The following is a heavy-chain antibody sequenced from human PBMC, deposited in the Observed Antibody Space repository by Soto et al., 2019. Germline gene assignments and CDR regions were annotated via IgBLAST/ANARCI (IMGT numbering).Heavy chain of an antibody. V-gene: IGHV3-21*01. J-gene: IGHJ5*02. Sequence: GSLRLSCAASGFTFSSYSMNWVRQAPGKGLEWVSSISSSSSYIYYADSVKGRFTISRDNAKNSLYLQMNSPRAEDTAVYYCSRDPLCFGELWPYTWFDPCGQGTLVIV. D-gene: IGHD3-10*01. CDR1: GFTFSSYS. CDR3: SRDPLCFGELWPYTWFDP. CDR2: ISSSSSYI.